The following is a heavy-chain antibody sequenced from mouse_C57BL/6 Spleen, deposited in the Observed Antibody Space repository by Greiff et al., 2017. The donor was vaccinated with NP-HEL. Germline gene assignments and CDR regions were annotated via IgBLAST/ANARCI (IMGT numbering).Heavy chain of an antibody. V-gene: IGHV1-81*01. D-gene: IGHD1-1*01. CDR3: ALYYYGSSYLFDY. Sequence: QVQLQQSGAELARPGASVKLSCKASGYTFTSYGISWVKQRTGQGLEWIGEIYPRSGNTYYNEKFKGKATLTADKSSSTAYMELRSLTSEDSAVYFCALYYYGSSYLFDYWGQSTTRTVSS. CDR2: IYPRSGNT. J-gene: IGHJ2*01. CDR1: GYTFTSYG.